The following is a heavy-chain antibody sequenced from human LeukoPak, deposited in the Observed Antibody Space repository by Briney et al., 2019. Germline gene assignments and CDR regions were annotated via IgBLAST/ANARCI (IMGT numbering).Heavy chain of an antibody. J-gene: IGHJ6*02. CDR3: ARGTYYYDSRGYSSYYYGMDV. D-gene: IGHD3-22*01. Sequence: GGSLRLSCAASEFNVSSKYMNWVRRAPGKGLEWVSIIYSGGSTYYADSVKGRFTISRDNSKNTLSLQMNSLRAEDTAVYYCARGTYYYDSRGYSSYYYGMDVWGQGTTVTVSS. V-gene: IGHV3-53*01. CDR1: EFNVSSKY. CDR2: IYSGGST.